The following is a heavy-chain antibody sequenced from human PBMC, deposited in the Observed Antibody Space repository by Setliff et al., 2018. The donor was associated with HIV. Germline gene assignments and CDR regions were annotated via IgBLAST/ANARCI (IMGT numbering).Heavy chain of an antibody. Sequence: SVKVSCKSSGGTFTSHVFSWVRQAPGQGLQWMGGIIPMRNIAKYAQQFQDRVTMTADKSTTTAYMELRSLTSEDTAVYYCATGWSEDPTLLQVEYFQHWGQGTLVTV. CDR3: ATGWSEDPTLLQVEYFQH. CDR1: GGTFTSHV. V-gene: IGHV1-69*10. CDR2: IIPMRNIA. D-gene: IGHD1-1*01. J-gene: IGHJ1*01.